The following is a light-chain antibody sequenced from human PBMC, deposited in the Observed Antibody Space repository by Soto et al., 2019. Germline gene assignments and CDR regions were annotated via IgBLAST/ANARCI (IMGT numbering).Light chain of an antibody. CDR1: SSDVGSYNY. CDR3: SSHASSINVA. CDR2: DVT. V-gene: IGLV2-11*01. Sequence: QSALTQPRSVSGSPGQSVTISCSGSSSDVGSYNYVSWYQKHPGKAPKLMINDVTKRPSGVPDRFSGSKSGNTASLTVSGLRAEDEADYYCSSHASSINVAFGGGTKLTVL. J-gene: IGLJ2*01.